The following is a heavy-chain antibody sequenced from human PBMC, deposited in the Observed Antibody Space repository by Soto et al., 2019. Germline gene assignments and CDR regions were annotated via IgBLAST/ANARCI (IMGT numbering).Heavy chain of an antibody. Sequence: SETLSLTCTVSGGSISSYYWSWIRQPPGTGLEWIGYIHYSGSTNYNPSLKSRVTISVDTSKNQFSLNLSSVTAADTAVYYCARNRWDTYYYYYFMDVWGKGTTVTVSS. V-gene: IGHV4-59*01. D-gene: IGHD1-26*01. CDR2: IHYSGST. CDR1: GGSISSYY. CDR3: ARNRWDTYYYYYFMDV. J-gene: IGHJ6*03.